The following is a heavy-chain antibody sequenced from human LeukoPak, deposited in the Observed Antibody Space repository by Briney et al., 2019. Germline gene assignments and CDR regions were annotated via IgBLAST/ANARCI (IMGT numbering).Heavy chain of an antibody. D-gene: IGHD3-10*01. V-gene: IGHV4-31*03. J-gene: IGHJ3*02. CDR1: GASISSGAYY. Sequence: PSETLSLTCTVSGASISSGAYYWSWIRQHPGKGLEWIGEIYYTGITDFNPSLKSRVSISMEKSKNQFSLKLSSVTAADTAVYYCARIGHPTIWVGESVYESDIWGQGTMVVVS. CDR3: ARIGHPTIWVGESVYESDI. CDR2: IYYTGIT.